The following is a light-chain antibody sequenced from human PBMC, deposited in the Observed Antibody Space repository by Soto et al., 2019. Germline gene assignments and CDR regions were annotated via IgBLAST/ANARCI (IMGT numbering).Light chain of an antibody. CDR3: QQYNNWPYT. Sequence: EIVMTQSPATLSVSPGERATLSCRASQSVSSNLAWYQQKPGQAPRLLIYGASTRATGIPARFSGSRSGTEFTLPISSLQSEEFAVYYCQQYNNWPYTFGQGTKLEIK. J-gene: IGKJ2*01. CDR2: GAS. V-gene: IGKV3-15*01. CDR1: QSVSSN.